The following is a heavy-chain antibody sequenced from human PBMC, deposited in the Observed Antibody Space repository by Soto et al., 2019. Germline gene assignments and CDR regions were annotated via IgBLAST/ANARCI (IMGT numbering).Heavy chain of an antibody. V-gene: IGHV4-59*08. J-gene: IGHJ5*02. CDR3: ARHPLSGYEDSNWFDP. Sequence: PSETLSLTCTVSGVTIISYYWSWIRQPTGKGLEWIGYIYYSGSTNYNPSLKSRVTISVDTSKNQFSLKLSSVTAADTAVYYCARHPLSGYEDSNWFDPWGQGTLVTVSS. D-gene: IGHD5-12*01. CDR1: GVTIISYY. CDR2: IYYSGST.